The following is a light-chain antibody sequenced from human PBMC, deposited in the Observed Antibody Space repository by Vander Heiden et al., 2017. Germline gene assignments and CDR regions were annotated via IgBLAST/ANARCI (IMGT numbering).Light chain of an antibody. V-gene: IGLV2-11*01. Sequence: QSALTQPRSVSRSPGQSVTISCTGTSSDVGGYNYVSWNQQHPGKAPKLMIYDVNKRPSGVPDRFSGSKSDNTASLTISGLQAEDEADYYCCSYAGSFRVFGTGTKVTVL. CDR2: DVN. J-gene: IGLJ1*01. CDR3: CSYAGSFRV. CDR1: SSDVGGYNY.